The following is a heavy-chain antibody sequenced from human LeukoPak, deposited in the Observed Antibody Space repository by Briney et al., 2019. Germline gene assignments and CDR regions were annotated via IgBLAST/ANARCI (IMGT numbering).Heavy chain of an antibody. CDR1: AFTITYSG. CDR2: ITSDSSGT. J-gene: IGHJ4*02. CDR3: AKGLSSSSGSF. V-gene: IGHV3-48*02. D-gene: IGHD6-13*01. Sequence: QPGGSLRLSCTASAFTITYSGMNWVRQAPGKGLEFVAYITSDSSGTFYADSVKGRFTISRDNVQNSLYLQMNSLRDEDTAVYYCAKGLSSSSGSFWGQGTLVTVSS.